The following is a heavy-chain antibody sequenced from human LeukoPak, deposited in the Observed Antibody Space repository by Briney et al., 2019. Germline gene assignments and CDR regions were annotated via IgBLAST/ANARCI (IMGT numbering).Heavy chain of an antibody. D-gene: IGHD3-22*01. CDR2: IRYDGSNK. CDR3: AKDSPYYYDSSGHGGGY. CDR1: GFTFSSYG. J-gene: IGHJ4*02. Sequence: LPGGSLRLSCAASGFTFSSYGMHWVRQAPGKGLEWVAFIRYDGSNKYYADSVKGRFTISRDNSKNTLYLQMNSLRAEDTAVYYCAKDSPYYYDSSGHGGGYWGQGTLVTVSS. V-gene: IGHV3-30*02.